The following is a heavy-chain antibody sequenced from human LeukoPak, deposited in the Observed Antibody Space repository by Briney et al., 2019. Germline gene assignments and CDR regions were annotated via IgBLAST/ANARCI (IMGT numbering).Heavy chain of an antibody. J-gene: IGHJ5*02. CDR1: GFTFSSSA. V-gene: IGHV3-20*04. D-gene: IGHD3-10*01. CDR3: AREAYYYGSGSYIYWFDP. Sequence: GGSLRLSCGASGFTFSSSAMSWVRQAPGKGLEWGSGINWNGGSTGYADSVRGRFTISRDNAKNSLYLQMNSLRAEDTALYYCAREAYYYGSGSYIYWFDPWGQGTLVTVSS. CDR2: INWNGGST.